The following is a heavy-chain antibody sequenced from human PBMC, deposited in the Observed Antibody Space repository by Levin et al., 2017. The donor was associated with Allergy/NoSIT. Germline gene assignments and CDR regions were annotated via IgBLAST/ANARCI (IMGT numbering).Heavy chain of an antibody. Sequence: ETLSLTCAASGFTFSSYSMNWVRQAPGKGLEWVSSISSSSSYIYYADSVKGRFTISRDNAKNSLYLQMNSLRAEDTAVYYCAKVGHYGWYFDLWGRGTLVTVSS. CDR2: ISSSSSYI. CDR1: GFTFSSYS. D-gene: IGHD4-17*01. J-gene: IGHJ2*01. V-gene: IGHV3-21*01. CDR3: AKVGHYGWYFDL.